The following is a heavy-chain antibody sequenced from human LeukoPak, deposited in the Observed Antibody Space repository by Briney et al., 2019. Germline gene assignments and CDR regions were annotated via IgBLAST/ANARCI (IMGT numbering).Heavy chain of an antibody. Sequence: PSETLSLTCTVSGGSISSGDNYWSWVRQPPGKGLEWIGYIYYTGTTYNNPSLKSRLTISVDTSKNQFSLRLTSVTAADTAVYYCARARELDYWGQGNLVTVSS. CDR2: IYYTGTT. CDR1: GGSISSGDNY. J-gene: IGHJ4*02. V-gene: IGHV4-30-4*01. CDR3: ARARELDY.